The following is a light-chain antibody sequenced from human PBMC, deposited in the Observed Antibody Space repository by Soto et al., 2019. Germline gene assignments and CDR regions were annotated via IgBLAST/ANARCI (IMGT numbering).Light chain of an antibody. Sequence: EIGLIQSPATLSLSPGERATLSCRASQSVGSYLAWYQHKPGQAPRLLISDASNRATGIPARFSGSGSGTDFTLTISGLEPEDFAVYYCQQYGSSPTWTFGQGTKVDIK. CDR1: QSVGSY. CDR3: QQYGSSPTWT. J-gene: IGKJ1*01. V-gene: IGKV3-20*01. CDR2: DAS.